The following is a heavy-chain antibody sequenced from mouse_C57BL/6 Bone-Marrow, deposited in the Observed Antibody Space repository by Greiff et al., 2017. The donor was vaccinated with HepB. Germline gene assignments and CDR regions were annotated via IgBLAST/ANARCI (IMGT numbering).Heavy chain of an antibody. CDR2: IYPGGGYT. CDR3: ARANSNWDGAMDY. V-gene: IGHV1-63*01. CDR1: GYTFTNYW. D-gene: IGHD4-1*01. J-gene: IGHJ4*01. Sequence: QVQLQQPGAELVRPGTSVKMSCKASGYTFTNYWIGWAKQRPGHGLEWIGDIYPGGGYTNYNEKFKGKATLTADKSSSTAYMQFSSLTSEDSAIYYCARANSNWDGAMDYWGQGTSVTVSS.